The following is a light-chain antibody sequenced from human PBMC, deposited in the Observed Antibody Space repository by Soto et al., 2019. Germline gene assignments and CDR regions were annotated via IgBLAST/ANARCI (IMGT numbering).Light chain of an antibody. V-gene: IGLV2-14*01. J-gene: IGLJ1*01. Sequence: QSALTQPASVSGSPGQSITISCTGTSSDVGGYNYVSWYQQHPGKAPKLMIYDVSNRPSGVSNRFSGSKSGITASLTISVLQAEDEADYYCTSYTSDSTYVFGAGTKVTVL. CDR2: DVS. CDR1: SSDVGGYNY. CDR3: TSYTSDSTYV.